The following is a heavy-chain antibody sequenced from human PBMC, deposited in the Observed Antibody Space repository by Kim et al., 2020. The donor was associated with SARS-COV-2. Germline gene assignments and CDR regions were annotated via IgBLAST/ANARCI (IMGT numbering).Heavy chain of an antibody. V-gene: IGHV1-46*01. CDR3: ARFRQDDSSGYYYFDY. Sequence: ASVKVSCKASGYTFTSYYMHWVRQAPGQGLEWMGIINPSGGSTSYAQKFQGRVTMTRDTSTSTVYMELSSLRSEDTAVYYCARFRQDDSSGYYYFDYWGQGTLVTVSS. D-gene: IGHD3-22*01. CDR1: GYTFTSYY. J-gene: IGHJ4*02. CDR2: INPSGGST.